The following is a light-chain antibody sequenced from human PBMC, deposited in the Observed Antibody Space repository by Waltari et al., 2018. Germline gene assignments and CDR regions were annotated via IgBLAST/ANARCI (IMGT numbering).Light chain of an antibody. CDR1: QSISSW. CDR3: QQYNSYRYT. Sequence: DIQMTQSPSTLSASVGDRVTNTCRASQSISSWLAWYQQKPGKAPKLLIYKASSLESGVPSRFSGSGSGTEFTLTISSLQPDDFATYYCQQYNSYRYTFGQGTKLEIK. CDR2: KAS. V-gene: IGKV1-5*03. J-gene: IGKJ2*01.